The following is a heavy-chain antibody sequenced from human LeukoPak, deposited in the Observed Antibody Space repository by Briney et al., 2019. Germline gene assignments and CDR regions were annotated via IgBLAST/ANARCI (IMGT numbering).Heavy chain of an antibody. V-gene: IGHV1-69*13. J-gene: IGHJ6*02. CDR2: IIPLFGTP. D-gene: IGHD2-2*01. Sequence: ASVKVSCKASGGTFSSYAIGWVRQAPGQGLEWMGGIIPLFGTPNYAQKFQGRVTITADESTSTAYMELSSLRSEDTAIYYCAISRTDCSSTSCYYYGLDVWGQGTTVTVSS. CDR3: AISRTDCSSTSCYYYGLDV. CDR1: GGTFSSYA.